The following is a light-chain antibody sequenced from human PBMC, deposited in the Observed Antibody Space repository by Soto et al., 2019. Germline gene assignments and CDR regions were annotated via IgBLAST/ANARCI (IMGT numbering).Light chain of an antibody. J-gene: IGKJ1*01. V-gene: IGKV1-5*03. Sequence: DIQMTQPPSTLSGTIGDRVTITCRASQTISSWLAWYQQKPGKAPKLLIYKASTLKSGVPSRFSGSGSGTEFTLTISSLQPDDFATYYCQQYNTYFQTFGQGTKVDIK. CDR2: KAS. CDR1: QTISSW. CDR3: QQYNTYFQT.